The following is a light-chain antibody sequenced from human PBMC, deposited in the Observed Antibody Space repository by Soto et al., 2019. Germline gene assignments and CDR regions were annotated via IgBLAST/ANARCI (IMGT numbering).Light chain of an antibody. J-gene: IGKJ2*01. CDR1: QSVSSY. CDR3: QHRSNWPPYT. CDR2: DAS. V-gene: IGKV3-11*01. Sequence: ESVLTQAPATLSLSPGERATLSCRASQSVSSYLAWYQQKPGQAPRLLIYDASNRATGIPARFSGSGSGTDFTLTISSLEPEDFAVYYCQHRSNWPPYTFGQGTKLEI.